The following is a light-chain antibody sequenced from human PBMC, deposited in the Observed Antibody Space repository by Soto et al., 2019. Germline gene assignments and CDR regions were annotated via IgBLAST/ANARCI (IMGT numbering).Light chain of an antibody. V-gene: IGKV3-20*01. CDR1: QSISSSY. CDR3: QQYGSSSWT. CDR2: GAS. J-gene: IGKJ1*01. Sequence: EIVLTQSPGTLSLSPGKRATLSCRASQSISSSYLAWYQQRPAQAPRLLIYGASSRATGIPDRFSGSGSGTEFTLTISRLEPKDFAVYYCQQYGSSSWTFGQGTKVDIK.